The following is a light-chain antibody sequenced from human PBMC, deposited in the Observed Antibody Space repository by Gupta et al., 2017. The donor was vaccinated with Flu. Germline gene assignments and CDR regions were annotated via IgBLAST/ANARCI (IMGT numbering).Light chain of an antibody. CDR3: QQYNDWFLYT. J-gene: IGKJ2*01. V-gene: IGKV3-15*01. CDR2: GAS. Sequence: ATLSVSPGERATLSCGASQSVSSKLAWYQQKPGQAPRLLIYGASTRATGIPARFSGSGSGTEFTLTISSLQSEDFAVYYCQQYNDWFLYTFGQGTKLEIK. CDR1: QSVSSK.